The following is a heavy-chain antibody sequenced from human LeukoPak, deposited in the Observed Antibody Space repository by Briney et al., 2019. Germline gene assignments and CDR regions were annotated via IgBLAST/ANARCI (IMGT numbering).Heavy chain of an antibody. V-gene: IGHV4-39*01. CDR3: ARTLRIAAATYPFDP. CDR2: IYYSGST. Sequence: SETLSLTCTVSGGSISSSSYYWGWIRQPPGKGLEWIGSIYYSGSTYYNPSLKSRVTISVDTSKNQFSLKLSSVTAADTAVYYCARTLRIAAATYPFDPWGQGTLVTVSS. D-gene: IGHD6-13*01. J-gene: IGHJ5*02. CDR1: GGSISSSSYY.